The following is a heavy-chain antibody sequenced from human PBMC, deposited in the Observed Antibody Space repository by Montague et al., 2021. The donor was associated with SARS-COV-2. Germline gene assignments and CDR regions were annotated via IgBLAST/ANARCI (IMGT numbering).Heavy chain of an antibody. Sequence: SETLSLTCAVYGGSFSDYQWTWIRQSPGKGLEWIGQINDRGTTKYNPSLKSRVTLLVDPSKKRFSLKLTSVTAADTAVYYCARGAPGTWGQGTRVTVSS. CDR1: GGSFSDYQ. J-gene: IGHJ5*02. CDR2: INDRGTT. V-gene: IGHV4-34*01. CDR3: ARGAPGT. D-gene: IGHD6-13*01.